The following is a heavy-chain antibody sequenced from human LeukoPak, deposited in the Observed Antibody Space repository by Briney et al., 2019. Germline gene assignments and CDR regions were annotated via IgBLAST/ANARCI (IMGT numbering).Heavy chain of an antibody. CDR1: GYTLTGYY. D-gene: IGHD4-17*01. CDR2: INPNSGGT. Sequence: GASVKVSCKASGYTLTGYYMHWVRQAPGQGLEWMGRINPNSGGTNYAQKFQGRVTMTRDTSISTAYMELSRLRSDDTAVYYCAVTTVTTGYFQHWGQGTLVTVSS. V-gene: IGHV1-2*06. J-gene: IGHJ1*01. CDR3: AVTTVTTGYFQH.